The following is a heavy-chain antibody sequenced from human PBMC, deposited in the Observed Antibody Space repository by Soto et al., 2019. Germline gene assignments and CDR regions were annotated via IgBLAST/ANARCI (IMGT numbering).Heavy chain of an antibody. CDR2: INHSGST. J-gene: IGHJ6*02. Sequence: PSETLSLTCAVYGGSFSGYYWSWIRQPPGKGLEWIGEINHSGSTNYNPSPKSRVTISVDTSKNQFSLKLSSVTAADTAVYYCARGTRYFDWLPGRAYGMDVWGQGTTVTVSS. CDR3: ARGTRYFDWLPGRAYGMDV. CDR1: GGSFSGYY. D-gene: IGHD3-9*01. V-gene: IGHV4-34*01.